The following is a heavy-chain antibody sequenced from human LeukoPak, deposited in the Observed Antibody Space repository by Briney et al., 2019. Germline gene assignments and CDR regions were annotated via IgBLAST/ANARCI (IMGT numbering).Heavy chain of an antibody. J-gene: IGHJ5*02. CDR1: GYTFSNYA. Sequence: AASVKVSCKASGYTFSNYAISWVRQAPGQGLQWMGWISGSNGRTKYSQQVQDRVTMTTDPSTSTVYMELRSLTSDDTAVYYCAREDYGYYDEDSNWFDPWGQGTLVIVSS. D-gene: IGHD4-17*01. CDR3: AREDYGYYDEDSNWFDP. CDR2: ISGSNGRT. V-gene: IGHV1-18*01.